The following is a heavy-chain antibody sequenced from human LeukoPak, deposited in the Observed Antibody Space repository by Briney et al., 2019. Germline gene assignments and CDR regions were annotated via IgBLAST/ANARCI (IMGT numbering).Heavy chain of an antibody. D-gene: IGHD6-13*01. CDR2: IIPIFGTA. Sequence: SVKVSCKASGGTFSSYAISWVRQAPGQGLEWMGGIIPIFGTANYAQKFQGRVTIAADESTSTAYMELSSLRSEDTAVYYCARVSGVGSWYYYYYYYGMDVWGQGTTVTVSS. J-gene: IGHJ6*02. V-gene: IGHV1-69*13. CDR3: ARVSGVGSWYYYYYYYGMDV. CDR1: GGTFSSYA.